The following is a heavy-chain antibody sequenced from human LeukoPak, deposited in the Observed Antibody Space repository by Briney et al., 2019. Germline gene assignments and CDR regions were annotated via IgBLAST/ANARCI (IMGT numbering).Heavy chain of an antibody. V-gene: IGHV3-7*01. D-gene: IGHD5-18*01. CDR1: GFTFSRYW. Sequence: GGSLRLSCAASGFTFSRYWMSWVRQAPGKGLEWVANIDQDGSEKFYVDSVKGRFTISRDNAKNSMYLQMNSLRVEDTALYYCARDKGAASDSWGQGTLVTVSS. CDR2: IDQDGSEK. J-gene: IGHJ4*02. CDR3: ARDKGAASDS.